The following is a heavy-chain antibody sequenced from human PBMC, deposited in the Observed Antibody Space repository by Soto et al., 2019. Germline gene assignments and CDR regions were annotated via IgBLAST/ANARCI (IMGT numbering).Heavy chain of an antibody. CDR3: ARSLGGGYDWQGMDFQH. V-gene: IGHV4-61*01. D-gene: IGHD5-12*01. Sequence: QVQLPESGPGLVKPSETLSLTCTASGGSVSSGSYYWSWIRQPPGKGLEWIGYIYYSGSTNYNPSLKGRVTISVDTSKIQFSLKLSSVTAADTAVYYCARSLGGGYDWQGMDFQHWGQGTLVTVSS. CDR1: GGSVSSGSYY. J-gene: IGHJ1*01. CDR2: IYYSGST.